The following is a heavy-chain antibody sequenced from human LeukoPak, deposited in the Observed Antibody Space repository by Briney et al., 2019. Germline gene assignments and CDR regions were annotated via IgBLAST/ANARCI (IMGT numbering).Heavy chain of an antibody. CDR3: IGNGYYSLEY. Sequence: SGTLSLTCVVSGGSISSTNWWSWVRQPPGKGLEWIGEIYHSGSTNYNPSLKSRVIISVDKSKNQFSLKLSSVTAADTAVYYCIGNGYYSLEYWGRGTLVTVSS. D-gene: IGHD3-3*01. CDR2: IYHSGST. J-gene: IGHJ4*02. V-gene: IGHV4-4*02. CDR1: GGSISSTNW.